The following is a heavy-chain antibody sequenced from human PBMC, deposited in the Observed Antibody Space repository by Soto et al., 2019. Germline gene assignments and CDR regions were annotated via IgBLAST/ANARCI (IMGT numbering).Heavy chain of an antibody. CDR2: ISYDGSKA. J-gene: IGHJ4*02. D-gene: IGHD2-15*01. CDR3: ARITGYCSGGRYYAGPPDY. Sequence: QVQLVESGGGVVQRGRSLRISCAASGFTFSGHGMHWVRQAPGKGLEWVTEISYDGSKADYADSVKGRFTISRDNSKNTLYLQMSSLRVEDTAVYYCARITGYCSGGRYYAGPPDYWGQGTLVTVSP. CDR1: GFTFSGHG. V-gene: IGHV3-33*01.